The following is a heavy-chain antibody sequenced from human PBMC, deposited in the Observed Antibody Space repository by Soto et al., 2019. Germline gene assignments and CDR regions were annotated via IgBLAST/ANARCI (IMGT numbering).Heavy chain of an antibody. Sequence: VGSLRLSCAASGFTFSSYWMSWVRQAPGKGLEWVANIKQDGSEKYYVDSVKGRFTISRDNAKNSLYLQMNSLRAEDTAVYYCARDTPLSPHYAFDIWGQGPMVTVSS. CDR3: ARDTPLSPHYAFDI. V-gene: IGHV3-7*03. CDR2: IKQDGSEK. CDR1: GFTFSSYW. J-gene: IGHJ3*02.